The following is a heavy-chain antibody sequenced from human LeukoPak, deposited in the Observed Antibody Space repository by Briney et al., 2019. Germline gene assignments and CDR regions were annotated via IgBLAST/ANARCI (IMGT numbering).Heavy chain of an antibody. CDR3: AKTLDYYDSPLRY. J-gene: IGHJ4*02. V-gene: IGHV3-23*01. CDR1: GFTFSSSA. Sequence: GGSLRLSCAASGFTFSSSAVSWVRQAPGKGLEWVSVISGSDGSTYYADSVKGRFTISRDNSKNTLYLQMNSLRAEDTAVYYCAKTLDYYDSPLRYWGQGTLVTVSS. D-gene: IGHD3-22*01. CDR2: ISGSDGST.